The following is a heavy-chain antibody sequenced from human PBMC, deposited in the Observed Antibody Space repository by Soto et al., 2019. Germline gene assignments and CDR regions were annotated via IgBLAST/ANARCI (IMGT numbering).Heavy chain of an antibody. CDR2: IDHSGGT. V-gene: IGHV4-34*01. J-gene: IGHJ4*02. D-gene: IGHD6-6*01. CDR3: AGGGLAARMAY. Sequence: QVQLQQWGAGLLKPSETLSLTCAVYGGSFSGFYWTWIRQPPGKGLEWIGEIDHSGGTHYSPSLKSRVTFSVDTSKSHFSLTLSSVTAADTAVYYCAGGGLAARMAYWGQGTLVTVSS. CDR1: GGSFSGFY.